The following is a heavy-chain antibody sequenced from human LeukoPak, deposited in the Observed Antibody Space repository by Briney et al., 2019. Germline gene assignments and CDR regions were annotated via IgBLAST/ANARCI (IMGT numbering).Heavy chain of an antibody. Sequence: SETLSLTCTVSGGSISSHYWSWIRQPPGKGLEWIGYIYYSGSTNYNPSLESRVTISVDTSKNQFSLKLSSVTAADTAVYYCAREYSGSYSSWFDPWGQGTLVTVSS. D-gene: IGHD1-26*01. J-gene: IGHJ5*02. CDR3: AREYSGSYSSWFDP. V-gene: IGHV4-59*11. CDR1: GGSISSHY. CDR2: IYYSGST.